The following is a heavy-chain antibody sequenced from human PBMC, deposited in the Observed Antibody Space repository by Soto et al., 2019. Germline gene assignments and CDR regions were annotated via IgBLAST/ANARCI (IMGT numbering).Heavy chain of an antibody. Sequence: EVRLLESGGGLVKPGGSLRLSCATSGLTFSNYAMSWVRQAPGGGLEWVSSMSGSSSTTYYADSVRGRFTIFRDRSKNTLYIQMSSLRAEDTALYYGAKNQERELPRVIDFWGQGTLVTVSS. J-gene: IGHJ4*02. CDR3: AKNQERELPRVIDF. CDR1: GLTFSNYA. V-gene: IGHV3-23*01. CDR2: MSGSSSTT. D-gene: IGHD1-7*01.